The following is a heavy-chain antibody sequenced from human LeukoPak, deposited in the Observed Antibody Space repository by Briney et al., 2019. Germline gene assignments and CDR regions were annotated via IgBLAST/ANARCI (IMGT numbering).Heavy chain of an antibody. D-gene: IGHD5-18*01. CDR1: GFTFSSYG. CDR2: IPYDGSNK. J-gene: IGHJ4*02. V-gene: IGHV3-30*03. Sequence: GRSLRLSCAASGFTFSSYGMHWVRQAPGKGLEWVAVIPYDGSNKYYADSVKGRFTISRDNSKNTLYLQMNSLRAEDTAVYYCATDNPGGYSYNFDYWGQGTLVTVSS. CDR3: ATDNPGGYSYNFDY.